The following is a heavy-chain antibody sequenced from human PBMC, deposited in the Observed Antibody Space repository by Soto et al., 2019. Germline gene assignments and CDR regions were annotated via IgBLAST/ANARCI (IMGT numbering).Heavy chain of an antibody. J-gene: IGHJ5*02. CDR2: ISGSGVSA. CDR1: GFTFSNYA. D-gene: IGHD2-2*01. V-gene: IGHV3-23*01. Sequence: LRLSCAASGFTFSNYAMTWVRQGPGKGLEWVSAISGSGVSAYYADSVKGRFTISRDNSKNTLYLQMNSPRADDSGVYYCAKDPYSGVLVPVAIGFDPWGPGTLVTVSS. CDR3: AKDPYSGVLVPVAIGFDP.